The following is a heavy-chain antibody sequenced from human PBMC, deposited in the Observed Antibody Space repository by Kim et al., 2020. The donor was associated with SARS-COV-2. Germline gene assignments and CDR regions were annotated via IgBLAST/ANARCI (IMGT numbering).Heavy chain of an antibody. Sequence: GNAQKFQCRVTMTRDISRRTAYMELSNLRSEDTAVYYCARTTSGWPNWFDSWGQGTLVTVSS. V-gene: IGHV1-8*01. CDR3: ARTTSGWPNWFDS. D-gene: IGHD6-19*01. J-gene: IGHJ5*01.